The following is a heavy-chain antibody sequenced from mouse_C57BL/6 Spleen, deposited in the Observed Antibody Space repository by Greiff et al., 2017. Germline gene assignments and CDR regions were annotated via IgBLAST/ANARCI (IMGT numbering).Heavy chain of an antibody. V-gene: IGHV5-9*01. D-gene: IGHD2-3*01. CDR3: ARQGEDGYYGY. Sequence: EVKLMESGGGLVKPGGSLKLSCAASGFTFSSYTMSWVRQTPETRLEWVATISGGGGNTYYPASVKGRFTISRDNAKHTLYLPMSSMRSADTALYYCARQGEDGYYGYWGQGTTLTVSS. J-gene: IGHJ2*01. CDR2: ISGGGGNT. CDR1: GFTFSSYT.